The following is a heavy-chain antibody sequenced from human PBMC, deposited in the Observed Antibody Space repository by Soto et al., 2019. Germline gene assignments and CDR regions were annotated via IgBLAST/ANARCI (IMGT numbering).Heavy chain of an antibody. CDR2: INPSGGST. CDR1: GYTSTSYY. J-gene: IGHJ3*02. CDR3: ARDLGVVPPHDAFDI. Sequence: ASVKVSCKASGYTSTSYYIHWVRQAPGQGLEWMGIINPSGGSTSYAQKFQGRVTMTRDTSTSTVYMELSSLRSEDTAVYYFARDLGVVPPHDAFDIWVQGTMGTVS. V-gene: IGHV1-46*01. D-gene: IGHD2-15*01.